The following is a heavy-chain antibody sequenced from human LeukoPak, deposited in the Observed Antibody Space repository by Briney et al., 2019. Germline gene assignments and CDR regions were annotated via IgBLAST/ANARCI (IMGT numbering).Heavy chain of an antibody. CDR1: GFTFSSYA. CDR2: ISCSGGST. Sequence: GGSLRLSCAASGFTFSSYAMSWVRQAPGKGLEGVSAISCSGGSTYYADSVKGRFTSPRDNSKNTLYLQMNSLRAEDTAVYYCAKDSVYCSSTSCYVYWGQGTLVTVSS. D-gene: IGHD2-2*01. V-gene: IGHV3-23*01. J-gene: IGHJ4*02. CDR3: AKDSVYCSSTSCYVY.